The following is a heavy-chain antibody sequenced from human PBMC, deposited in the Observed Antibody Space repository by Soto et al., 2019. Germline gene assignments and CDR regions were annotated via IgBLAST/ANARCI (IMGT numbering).Heavy chain of an antibody. D-gene: IGHD5-18*01. CDR1: GFTFSSYA. V-gene: IGHV3-23*01. J-gene: IGHJ4*02. Sequence: EVQLLESGGGLVRPGGSLRLSCAASGFTFSSYAMSWVRQAPGKGLEWVSTISGSDGRTYSTDSVKGRFTISRDNARNTAYLQMNSLRVEDTAVYYCAKGVSQYTPLAQFDYWGRGTPVPVTS. CDR3: AKGVSQYTPLAQFDY. CDR2: ISGSDGRT.